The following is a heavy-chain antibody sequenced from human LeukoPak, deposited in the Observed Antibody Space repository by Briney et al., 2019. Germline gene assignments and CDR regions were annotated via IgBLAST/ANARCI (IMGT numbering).Heavy chain of an antibody. V-gene: IGHV4-39*07. CDR2: IYYSGST. D-gene: IGHD3-22*01. CDR1: GGSISSSSYY. Sequence: PSETLSLTCTVSGGSISSSSYYWGWIRQPPGKGLEWIGSIYYSGSTYYNPSLKSRVTISVDTSKNQFSLKLSSVTAADTAVYYCAREGGAYDSSGYYPGVFDYWGQGTLVTVSS. J-gene: IGHJ4*02. CDR3: AREGGAYDSSGYYPGVFDY.